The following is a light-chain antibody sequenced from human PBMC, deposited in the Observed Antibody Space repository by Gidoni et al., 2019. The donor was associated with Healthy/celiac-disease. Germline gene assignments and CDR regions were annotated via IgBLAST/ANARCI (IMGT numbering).Light chain of an antibody. CDR3: SSYAGSNPVV. CDR1: SSDVGGYNY. V-gene: IGLV2-8*01. CDR2: EVS. J-gene: IGLJ2*01. Sequence: QSALTQPPSASGSPGQSVTISCTGTSSDVGGYNYVSWYQQHPGKAPKLMIDEVSKRPSGVPDRFSGSKSGNTASLTVSGLQAEDEADYYCSSYAGSNPVVFGGGTKLTVL.